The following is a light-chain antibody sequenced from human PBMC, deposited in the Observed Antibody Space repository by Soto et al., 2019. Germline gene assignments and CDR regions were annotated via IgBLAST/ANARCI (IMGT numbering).Light chain of an antibody. CDR3: QQSYATPHT. Sequence: EIQMTQSPSSLSASVGDRVTITCRASQSISTHLNWYLHKPGKAPKVLIYAASSLQTGVPSRFSGNGSGTDFTLTIRSVQPEDSATYYCQQSYATPHTFGQGTKLGI. CDR1: QSISTH. CDR2: AAS. V-gene: IGKV1-39*01. J-gene: IGKJ2*01.